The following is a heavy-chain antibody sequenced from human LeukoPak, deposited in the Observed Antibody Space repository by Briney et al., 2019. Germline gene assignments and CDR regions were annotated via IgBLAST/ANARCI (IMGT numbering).Heavy chain of an antibody. CDR2: IYYSGST. CDR3: ASPRGKSRYYFDY. Sequence: SETLSLTCTVSGGSISSSSYYWGWIRQPPGKGLEWIGSIYYSGSTYYNPSLKSRVTISVDTSKNQFSLKLSYVTAADTAVYYCASPRGKSRYYFDYWGQGTLVTVSS. J-gene: IGHJ4*02. V-gene: IGHV4-39*07. CDR1: GGSISSSSYY. D-gene: IGHD3-16*01.